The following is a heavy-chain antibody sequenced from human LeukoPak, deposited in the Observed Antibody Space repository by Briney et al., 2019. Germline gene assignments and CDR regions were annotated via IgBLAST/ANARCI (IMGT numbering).Heavy chain of an antibody. J-gene: IGHJ3*02. CDR2: ICYSGNT. D-gene: IGHD6-25*01. CDR3: ARHGYSSGPRNHVVFYI. V-gene: IGHV4-59*08. Sequence: PSETLSFASTGHGVPINRSTWSWIRQPPRKGLEWIGCICYSGNTIYNPSLKSQVTISVDTSKIQFSLKLSSGNAANTAVYNCARHGYSSGPRNHVVFYIWGQGTMVTVSS. CDR1: GVPINRST.